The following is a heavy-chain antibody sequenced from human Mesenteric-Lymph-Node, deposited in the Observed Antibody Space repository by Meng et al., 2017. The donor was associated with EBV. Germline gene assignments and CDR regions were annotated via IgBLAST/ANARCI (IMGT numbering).Heavy chain of an antibody. Sequence: EVQLVEAGGALVQPWGSLRLTCAASGLPFSSYWMHWVLEGPGKGLVWVSHINTYGRRTDYADSVKGRFTISRDNAKNTLSLQMNSLRAEETAVYYCTSDLGGATDFWGQGTLVTVSS. J-gene: IGHJ4*02. CDR3: TSDLGGATDF. V-gene: IGHV3-74*01. CDR2: INTYGRRT. CDR1: GLPFSSYW. D-gene: IGHD5-12*01.